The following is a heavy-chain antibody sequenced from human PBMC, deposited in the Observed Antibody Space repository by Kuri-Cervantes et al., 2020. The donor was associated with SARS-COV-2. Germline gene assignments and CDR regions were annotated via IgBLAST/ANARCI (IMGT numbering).Heavy chain of an antibody. D-gene: IGHD3-22*01. CDR3: TTEAPDYDSSGYKY. J-gene: IGHJ4*02. CDR1: GFTFSSYG. CDR2: IRYDGSNK. V-gene: IGHV3-30*02. Sequence: GGSLRLSCKASGFTFSSYGMHWVRQAPGKGLEWVAFIRYDGSNKYYADSVKGRFTISRDNSKNTLFLQMNSLKTEDTAVYYCTTEAPDYDSSGYKYWGQGILVTVSS.